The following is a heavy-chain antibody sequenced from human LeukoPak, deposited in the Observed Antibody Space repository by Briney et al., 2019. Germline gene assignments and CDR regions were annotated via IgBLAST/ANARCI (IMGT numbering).Heavy chain of an antibody. CDR1: GFTFSSYW. CDR2: INPGGSSI. CDR3: AKEVTMVPSPPFDY. V-gene: IGHV3-74*01. J-gene: IGHJ4*02. Sequence: PGGSLRLSCAASGFTFSSYWMHWVRQVPGKGLVWVARINPGGSSITYADSVKGRFTISRDNSKNTLYLQMNSLRAEDTAVYYCAKEVTMVPSPPFDYWGQGTLVTVSS. D-gene: IGHD3-10*01.